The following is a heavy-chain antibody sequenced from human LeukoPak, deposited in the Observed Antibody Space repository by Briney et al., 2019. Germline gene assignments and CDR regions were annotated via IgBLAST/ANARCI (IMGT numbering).Heavy chain of an antibody. D-gene: IGHD2-21*02. CDR1: TGSTNTYY. CDR2: IYYSGST. Sequence: SSETLSLTCSVSTGSTNTYYWSWIRQPPGKGLEWIGYIYYSGSTNYNPSLKSRVTVSIDTSKNQFSLKLSSVTAADTAVYYCARAPRGGMVTQFDYWGQGTLVTVSS. CDR3: ARAPRGGMVTQFDY. V-gene: IGHV4-59*01. J-gene: IGHJ4*02.